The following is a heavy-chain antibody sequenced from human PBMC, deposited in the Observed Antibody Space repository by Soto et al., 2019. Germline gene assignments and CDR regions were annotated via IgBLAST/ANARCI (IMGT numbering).Heavy chain of an antibody. CDR1: GGSISSSSYC. Sequence: PSETLSLTCTVSGGSISSSSYCWGWIRQPPGKGLEWIGSIYYSGSTYYNPSLKSRVTISVDTSKNQFSLKLSSVTAADTAVYYCARHLSNYYDSRRQYYFDYWGQGTLVTVSS. CDR2: IYYSGST. D-gene: IGHD3-22*01. V-gene: IGHV4-39*01. CDR3: ARHLSNYYDSRRQYYFDY. J-gene: IGHJ4*02.